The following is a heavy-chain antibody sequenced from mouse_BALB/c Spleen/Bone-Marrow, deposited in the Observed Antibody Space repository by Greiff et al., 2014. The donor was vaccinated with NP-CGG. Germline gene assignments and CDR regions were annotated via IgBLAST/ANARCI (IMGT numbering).Heavy chain of an antibody. CDR1: GFDFSRYW. CDR2: INPGSSTI. J-gene: IGHJ4*01. Sequence: VQLQQSGGGLVQPGGSLKLSCAVSGFDFSRYWMSWVRQAPGKGLEWIGEINPGSSTINYTPSLKDKFIISRDNAKNTLYLQMSKVRSGDTALYYCARLGYYGMMAFWGQGTSVTVSS. V-gene: IGHV4-1*02. D-gene: IGHD1-1*01. CDR3: ARLGYYGMMAF.